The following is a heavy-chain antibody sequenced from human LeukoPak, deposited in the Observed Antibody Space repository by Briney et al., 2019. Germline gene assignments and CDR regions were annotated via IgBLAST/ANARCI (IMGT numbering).Heavy chain of an antibody. CDR2: ISYTGSNK. J-gene: IGHJ4*02. CDR3: ARVFVGENFDY. CDR1: AFTFSSYE. V-gene: IGHV3-48*03. Sequence: GGSLRLSCAASAFTFSSYEMNWVRQAPGKGLEWLSYISYTGSNKYYADSVKGRFTISRDNAKNSLYLQMNSLRAEDTAVYFCARVFVGENFDYWGQGTLVTVSS. D-gene: IGHD1-14*01.